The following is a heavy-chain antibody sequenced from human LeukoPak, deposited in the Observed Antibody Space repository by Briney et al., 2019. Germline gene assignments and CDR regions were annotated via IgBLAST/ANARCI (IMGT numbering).Heavy chain of an antibody. Sequence: ASVKVSCKASGCTFTAFYMHWVRQVPGQGLEWMGWISPNSGGTKSAQKFQGRVTMTTDTSTSTAYMELRSLRSDDTAVYYCARALQVTMVRGVITFWFDPWGQGTLVTVSS. D-gene: IGHD3-10*01. CDR1: GCTFTAFY. CDR2: ISPNSGGT. J-gene: IGHJ5*02. CDR3: ARALQVTMVRGVITFWFDP. V-gene: IGHV1-2*02.